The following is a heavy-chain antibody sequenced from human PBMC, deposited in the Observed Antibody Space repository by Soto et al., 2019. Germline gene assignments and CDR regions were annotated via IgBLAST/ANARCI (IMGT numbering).Heavy chain of an antibody. V-gene: IGHV3-23*01. J-gene: IGHJ6*02. CDR1: VFTFSGYE. CDR3: AKDLHTSSSEWRYYFGMDV. D-gene: IGHD6-6*01. Sequence: GSLRLSCAASVFTFSGYEMRWVRQAPGKGLEWVSTITGTGGKTYYAGSVKGRFTISRDNSKNTMYLQINSLTAEDTAVYYCAKDLHTSSSEWRYYFGMDVWGQGTTVTVSS. CDR2: ITGTGGKT.